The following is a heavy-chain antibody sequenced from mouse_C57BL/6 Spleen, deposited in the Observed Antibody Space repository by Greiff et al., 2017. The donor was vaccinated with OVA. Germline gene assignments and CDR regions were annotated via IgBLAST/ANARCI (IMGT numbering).Heavy chain of an antibody. Sequence: VQLQQSGPGLVKPSQSLSFTCSVTGFSFTSGYYWNWIRQFPGNILEWMGYISYDGSTNYNPSLTNRISITRDTSKNQFFLKLNAVTTEDTATDDCARGGTTVVADWYFDVWGTGTTVTVST. D-gene: IGHD1-1*01. CDR3: ARGGTTVVADWYFDV. J-gene: IGHJ1*03. CDR2: ISYDGST. V-gene: IGHV3-6*01. CDR1: GFSFTSGYY.